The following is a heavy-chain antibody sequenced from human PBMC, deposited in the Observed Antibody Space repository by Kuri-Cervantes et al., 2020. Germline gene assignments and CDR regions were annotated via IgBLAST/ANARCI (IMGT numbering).Heavy chain of an antibody. CDR2: INPNSGGT. V-gene: IGHV1-2*04. J-gene: IGHJ6*02. CDR1: GYTLTGYY. Sequence: ASVKVSCKASGYTLTGYYMHWVRQAPGQGLEWMGWINPNSGGTNYAQKFQGWVTMTRDTSISTAYMELSRLRSDDTAVYDCARDPPIYGSGSQYGMDVWGQGTTVTVSS. D-gene: IGHD3-10*01. CDR3: ARDPPIYGSGSQYGMDV.